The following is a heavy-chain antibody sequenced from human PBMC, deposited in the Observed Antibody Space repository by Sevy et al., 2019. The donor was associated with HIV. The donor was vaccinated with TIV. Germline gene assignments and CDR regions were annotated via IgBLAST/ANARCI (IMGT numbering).Heavy chain of an antibody. CDR2: ISDDGATT. J-gene: IGHJ4*02. CDR1: GFTLINHW. V-gene: IGHV3-74*01. D-gene: IGHD2-15*01. Sequence: GGSLRLSCAASGFTLINHWMHWVRQAPGKGLVWVSGISDDGATTTYADSVEGRFIISRDNAKNTLYVQMDSRRGEDTAVYYTARTGGNNLFDYWGQGILVTVSS. CDR3: ARTGGNNLFDY.